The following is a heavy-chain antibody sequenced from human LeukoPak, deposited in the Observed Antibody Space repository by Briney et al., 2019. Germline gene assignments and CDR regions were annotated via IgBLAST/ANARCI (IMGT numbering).Heavy chain of an antibody. Sequence: SETLSLTCTVSGGSISSYYWSWIRQPPGKGLEWIGYIYYSGSTNYNPSLKSRVTISVDTSKNQFSLKLSSVTAADTAVYYCARVTTRSGYYYDFDYWGPGTLVTVSS. D-gene: IGHD3-22*01. CDR2: IYYSGST. V-gene: IGHV4-59*01. CDR1: GGSISSYY. J-gene: IGHJ4*02. CDR3: ARVTTRSGYYYDFDY.